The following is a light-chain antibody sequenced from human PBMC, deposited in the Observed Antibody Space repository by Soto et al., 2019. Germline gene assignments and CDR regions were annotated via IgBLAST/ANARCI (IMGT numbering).Light chain of an antibody. CDR1: SSDVGGYNY. CDR2: EVS. J-gene: IGLJ2*01. V-gene: IGLV2-14*01. Sequence: QSALTQPASVSGSPGQSITISCTGTSSDVGGYNYVSWYQQHPGEAPKLMFYEVSNRPSGVSNRFSGSKSGNTASLTISGLQAEDEADYYCSSYTSSSTLVVFGGGTKLTVL. CDR3: SSYTSSSTLVV.